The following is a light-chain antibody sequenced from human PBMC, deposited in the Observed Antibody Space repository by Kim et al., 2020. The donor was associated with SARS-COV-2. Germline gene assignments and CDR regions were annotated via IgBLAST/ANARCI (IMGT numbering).Light chain of an antibody. V-gene: IGKV1-5*01. CDR3: QQYNSYRT. CDR2: DAS. CDR1: QSISSW. Sequence: SASVGDRVTITCRASQSISSWLAWYQQKPGKAPKLLIYDASSLESGVPSRFSGSGSGTEFTLTISSLQPDDFATYYSQQYNSYRTFGQGTKVDIK. J-gene: IGKJ1*01.